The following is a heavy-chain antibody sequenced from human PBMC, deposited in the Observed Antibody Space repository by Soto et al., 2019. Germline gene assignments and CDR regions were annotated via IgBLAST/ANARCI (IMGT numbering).Heavy chain of an antibody. CDR1: GCTFSSYA. D-gene: IGHD1-26*01. Sequence: ASVKVSCKASGCTFSSYAISWVRQAPGQGLEWMGGIIPIFGTANYAQKFQGRVTITADESTSTAYMELSSLRSEDTAVYYCASLLMKRSGSYRPIEYWGQGTLVTVSS. J-gene: IGHJ4*02. CDR2: IIPIFGTA. V-gene: IGHV1-69*13. CDR3: ASLLMKRSGSYRPIEY.